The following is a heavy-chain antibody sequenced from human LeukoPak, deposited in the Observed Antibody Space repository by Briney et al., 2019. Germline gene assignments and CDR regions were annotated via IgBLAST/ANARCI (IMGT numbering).Heavy chain of an antibody. D-gene: IGHD3-22*01. CDR1: GGSVSDYY. Sequence: PSETLSLTCTISGGSVSDYYWSWIRQSPGKGLEWIGYIYHTGSTSYSPSLKSRVTISADTSQNQFSLKLSSVTAADTAVYYCARDVSGYAWFDPWGQGTLVTVSS. CDR2: IYHTGST. CDR3: ARDVSGYAWFDP. J-gene: IGHJ5*02. V-gene: IGHV4-59*02.